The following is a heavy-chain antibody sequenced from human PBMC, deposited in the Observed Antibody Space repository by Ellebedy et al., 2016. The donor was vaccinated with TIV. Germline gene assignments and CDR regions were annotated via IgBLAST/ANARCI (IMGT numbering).Heavy chain of an antibody. CDR2: IYSGGST. CDR3: ARDPSGYSSSWYGD. CDR1: GFTVSSNY. Sequence: GESLKISCAASGFTVSSNYMSWVRQAPGKGLEWVSVIYSGGSTYYADSVKGRFTISRDNSKNTLYLQMNSLRAEDTAVYYCARDPSGYSSSWYGDWGQGTLVTVSS. V-gene: IGHV3-53*01. D-gene: IGHD6-13*01. J-gene: IGHJ4*02.